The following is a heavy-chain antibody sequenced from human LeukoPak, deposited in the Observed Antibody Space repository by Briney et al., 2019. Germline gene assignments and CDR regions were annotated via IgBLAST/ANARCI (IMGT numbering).Heavy chain of an antibody. V-gene: IGHV1-8*01. J-gene: IGHJ4*02. CDR2: MNPNSGNT. CDR3: ARAPPDYGERGWGFDY. Sequence: ASVKVSRKASGYTFTSYDINWVRQATGQGLEWMGWMNPNSGNTGYAQKFQGRVTMTRNTSISTAYMELSSLRSEDTAVYYCARAPPDYGERGWGFDYWGQGTLVTVSS. CDR1: GYTFTSYD. D-gene: IGHD4-17*01.